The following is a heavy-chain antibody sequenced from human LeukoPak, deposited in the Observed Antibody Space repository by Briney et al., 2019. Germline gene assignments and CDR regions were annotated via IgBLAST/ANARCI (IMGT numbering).Heavy chain of an antibody. CDR2: IYYSGST. CDR3: ARGFSIAARPLGY. D-gene: IGHD6-6*01. V-gene: IGHV4-59*01. Sequence: SETLSLTCTVSGGSIISYYWSWIRQPPGKGLEWIGYIYYSGSTNYNPSLKSRVTISVDTSKNQFSLKLSSVTAADTAVYYCARGFSIAARPLGYWGQGTLVTVSS. CDR1: GGSIISYY. J-gene: IGHJ4*02.